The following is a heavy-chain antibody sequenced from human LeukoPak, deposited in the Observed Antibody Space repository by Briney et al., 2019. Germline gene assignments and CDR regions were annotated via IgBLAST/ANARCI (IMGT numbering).Heavy chain of an antibody. D-gene: IGHD1-26*01. Sequence: GGSLRLSCAASGFTFSSYWMHWVRQAPGKGLVWVSRINGDGSSTNYADSVKGRSTISRDNSKNTLYLQMNSLRAEDTAVYYCARVVGATWMIDYWGQGTLVTVSS. CDR1: GFTFSSYW. CDR2: INGDGSST. J-gene: IGHJ4*02. V-gene: IGHV3-74*01. CDR3: ARVVGATWMIDY.